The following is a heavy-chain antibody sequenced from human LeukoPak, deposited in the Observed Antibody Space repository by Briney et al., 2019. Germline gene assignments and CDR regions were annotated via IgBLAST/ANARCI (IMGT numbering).Heavy chain of an antibody. J-gene: IGHJ4*02. CDR3: ATPAGYQYYFDY. CDR1: GYSISSDYY. Sequence: SETLSLTCTVSGYSISSDYYWGWIRPPPGKGLEWVGSIYHTGTTYYNPSLKSRVTISVDTSKNQFSLKLSSVTATDTAVYYCATPAGYQYYFDYWGQGTLVTVSS. D-gene: IGHD3-9*01. CDR2: IYHTGTT. V-gene: IGHV4-38-2*02.